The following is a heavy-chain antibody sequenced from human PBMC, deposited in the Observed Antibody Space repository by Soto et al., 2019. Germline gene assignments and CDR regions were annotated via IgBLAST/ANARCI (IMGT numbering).Heavy chain of an antibody. CDR3: ARDRRQMSRGGFFDY. J-gene: IGHJ4*01. CDR2: IVPLSGTP. CDR1: GANSNSYS. D-gene: IGHD3-16*01. V-gene: IGHV1-69*06. Sequence: QVRLVQSGAEVKRPGSSVKLSCKVSGANSNSYSIAWVRQAPGQVLQWLGTIVPLSGTPNHAQQFQARVTITADTTTNTAYTEMSRLITEDTCIYYCARDRRQMSRGGFFDYWGHGSMVTISS.